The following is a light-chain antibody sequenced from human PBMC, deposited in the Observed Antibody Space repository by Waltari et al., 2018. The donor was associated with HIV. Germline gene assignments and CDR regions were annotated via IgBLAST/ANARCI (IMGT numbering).Light chain of an antibody. CDR2: INKDGRT. Sequence: QVTLTQSPPTSASLGASVKLTCPLTSEHSGYGVAWHQQKAEKAPRFLMKINKDGRTTRGSGIPERFSGSRSGAQLYLTISSLQSEDEADYFCQTWNTGFRIFGGGTRLTVL. CDR3: QTWNTGFRI. J-gene: IGLJ2*01. CDR1: SEHSGYG. V-gene: IGLV4-69*01.